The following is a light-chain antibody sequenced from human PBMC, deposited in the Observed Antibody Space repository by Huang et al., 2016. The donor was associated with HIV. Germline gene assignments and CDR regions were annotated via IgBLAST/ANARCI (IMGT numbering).Light chain of an antibody. CDR2: KAS. Sequence: DIQMTQSPSTLSASVGDRVTITCRASQSISSWLAWYQQKPGKVPKVLIYKASSLESGVPSRFSGSGSGTEFTLTISSLQPDDFATYYCQQYNRYSYTFGQGTNLEIK. CDR1: QSISSW. V-gene: IGKV1-5*03. CDR3: QQYNRYSYT. J-gene: IGKJ2*01.